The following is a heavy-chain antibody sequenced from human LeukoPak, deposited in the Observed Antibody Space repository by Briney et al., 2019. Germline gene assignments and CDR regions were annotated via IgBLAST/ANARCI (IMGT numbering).Heavy chain of an antibody. J-gene: IGHJ4*02. Sequence: PGGSLRLSCAASGFTFSSYSMNWVRQAPGKGLEWVSYISSSSSTIYYADSVKGRFTISRDNAKNSLYLQMNSLRAEDTAVYYCARWADLYYDSSGYLPYWGQGTLVTVSS. D-gene: IGHD3-22*01. CDR3: ARWADLYYDSSGYLPY. CDR2: ISSSSSTI. V-gene: IGHV3-48*01. CDR1: GFTFSSYS.